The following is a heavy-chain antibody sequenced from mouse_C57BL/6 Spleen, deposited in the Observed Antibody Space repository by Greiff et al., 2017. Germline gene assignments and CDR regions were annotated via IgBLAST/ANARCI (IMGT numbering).Heavy chain of an antibody. V-gene: IGHV2-2*01. Sequence: QVQLQQSGPGLVQPSQSLSITCTVSGFSFTSYGVHWVRQSPGKGLEWLGVIWSGGSTDYNAAFISRLSISKDNSKSQVFFKMNSLQADDTAIYYCARKSRWAWFAYWGQGTLVTVSA. CDR3: ARKSRWAWFAY. CDR2: IWSGGST. CDR1: GFSFTSYG. D-gene: IGHD4-1*01. J-gene: IGHJ3*01.